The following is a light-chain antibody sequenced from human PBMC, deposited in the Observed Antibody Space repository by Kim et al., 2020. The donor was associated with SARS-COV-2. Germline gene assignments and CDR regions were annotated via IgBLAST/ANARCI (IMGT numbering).Light chain of an antibody. CDR3: QQYEYGSSKT. Sequence: EIVLTQSPGTQSLSPGERATPSCKSSQSLNKNFLAWYQQKPGQAPRLLMSGAYSRATGIPDRFSGSGSGTDFTLTISRLEPEDFGVYYCQQYEYGSSKTFGQGTKVDIK. V-gene: IGKV3-20*01. CDR1: QSLNKNF. CDR2: GAY. J-gene: IGKJ1*01.